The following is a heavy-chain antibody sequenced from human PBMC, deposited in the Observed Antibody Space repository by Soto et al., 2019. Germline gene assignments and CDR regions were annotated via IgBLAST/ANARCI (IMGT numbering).Heavy chain of an antibody. CDR1: GFSFSYYS. CDR2: ISGSGANT. D-gene: IGHD3-9*01. CDR3: AKRLADYESGYFRWLDA. J-gene: IGHJ5*02. V-gene: IGHV3-23*01. Sequence: EVQLLESGGGLVQPGGSLRLSCAASGFSFSYYSMSWVRQAPGKGLEWVSSISGSGANTYYADSVKGRFSISRDNSKNTLYLQLNSLRVEDTAEYYCAKRLADYESGYFRWLDAWGQGTLVTVSS.